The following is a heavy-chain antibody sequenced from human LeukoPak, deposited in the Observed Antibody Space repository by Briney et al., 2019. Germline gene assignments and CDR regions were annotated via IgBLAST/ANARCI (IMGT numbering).Heavy chain of an antibody. J-gene: IGHJ3*02. CDR1: GGSISSYY. Sequence: PSETLSLTCTVSGGSISSYYWSWIRQPPGKGLEWIGYIYYSGSTNYNPSLKSRVTISVDTSKNQFSLKLSSVTAADTAVYYCARGYCGGDCLVGAFDIWGQGTMVTVSS. D-gene: IGHD2-21*02. CDR2: IYYSGST. CDR3: ARGYCGGDCLVGAFDI. V-gene: IGHV4-59*01.